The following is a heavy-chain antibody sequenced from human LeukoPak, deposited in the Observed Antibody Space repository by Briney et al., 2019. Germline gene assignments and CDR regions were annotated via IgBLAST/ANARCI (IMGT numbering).Heavy chain of an antibody. CDR2: IIPIFGTA. V-gene: IGHV1-69*01. CDR1: GGSFSSYA. J-gene: IGHJ6*03. D-gene: IGHD6-19*01. Sequence: SVTVSCTASGGSFSSYAISWVRQAPGHGLEWMGGIIPIFGTANYAQQFQGRVTITAHESTSTAYMELSSLRSDDTAVYYCARDYPHIAVAGTYCYMDVWGEGTTVTVSS. CDR3: ARDYPHIAVAGTYCYMDV.